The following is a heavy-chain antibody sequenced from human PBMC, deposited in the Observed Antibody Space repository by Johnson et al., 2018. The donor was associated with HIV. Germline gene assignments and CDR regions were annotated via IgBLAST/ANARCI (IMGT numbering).Heavy chain of an antibody. Sequence: QVQLVESGGGLVQPGGSLRLSCAASGFTFSDYYMSWIRQAPGKGLEWVSYISSGGSTIYYADSVKGRFTISRDNAKKSLYLQMNRLRAEDTAVYYCARRGDCGGDGYPDGFDIWGQGTMVTVSS. D-gene: IGHD2-21*02. CDR2: ISSGGSTI. CDR1: GFTFSDYY. J-gene: IGHJ3*02. CDR3: ARRGDCGGDGYPDGFDI. V-gene: IGHV3-11*04.